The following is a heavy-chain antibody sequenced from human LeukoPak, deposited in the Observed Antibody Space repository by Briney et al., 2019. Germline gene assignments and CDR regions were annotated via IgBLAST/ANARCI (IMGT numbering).Heavy chain of an antibody. V-gene: IGHV1-18*01. D-gene: IGHD4-17*01. CDR2: ISTYNGNT. CDR3: AREGELDYGGNSDGSGAFDI. J-gene: IGHJ3*02. Sequence: AASVKVSCKASGYTFTSYGISWVRQAPGQGLEWMGWISTYNGNTKYAQKLQGRVTMTTDTSTSTAYMELSRLRSDDTAVYYCAREGELDYGGNSDGSGAFDIWGQGTMVTVSS. CDR1: GYTFTSYG.